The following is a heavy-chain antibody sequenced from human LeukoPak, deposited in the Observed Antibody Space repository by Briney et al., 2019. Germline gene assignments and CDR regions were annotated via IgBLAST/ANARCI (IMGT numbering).Heavy chain of an antibody. J-gene: IGHJ4*02. CDR2: IYTSGTT. D-gene: IGHD6-19*01. V-gene: IGHV4-61*02. Sequence: SQTLSLTCTVSGVSISSGSYYWSWIRQPAGKGLEWIGRIYTSGTTNYNPSLKSRVTISVDTSKNQFSLKLSSVTAGDTAVYYCAREIAVAGLDYWGQGTLVTVSS. CDR1: GVSISSGSYY. CDR3: AREIAVAGLDY.